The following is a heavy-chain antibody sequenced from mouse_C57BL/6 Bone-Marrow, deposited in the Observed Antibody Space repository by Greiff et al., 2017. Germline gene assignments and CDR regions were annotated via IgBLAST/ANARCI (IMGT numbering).Heavy chain of an antibody. CDR1: GYTFTSYG. V-gene: IGHV1-58*01. Sequence: EVQLQQSGAELVRPGSSVKMSCKTSGYTFTSYGINWVKQRPGQGLEWIGYIYSGNGYTEYNEKFKGKATLTSDTSSSTAYRQLSSLTSDDSAIYFCARNYYGTPAWCAYWGQGTLLTVSA. J-gene: IGHJ3*01. CDR2: IYSGNGYT. D-gene: IGHD1-1*01. CDR3: ARNYYGTPAWCAY.